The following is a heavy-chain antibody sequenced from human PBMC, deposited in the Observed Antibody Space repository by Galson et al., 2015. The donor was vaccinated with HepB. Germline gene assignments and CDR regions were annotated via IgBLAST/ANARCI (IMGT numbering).Heavy chain of an antibody. V-gene: IGHV6-1*01. CDR2: TYYRSKWYN. J-gene: IGHJ5*02. CDR1: GDRVSSTSGA. CDR3: ARETAAAWFDP. D-gene: IGHD6-13*01. Sequence: CAISGDRVSSTSGAWNWIRQSPSSGLEWLGRTYYRSKWYNDYAVSVKSRITINPDTSKNQFSLHLNSVNPEDTAVYFCARETAAAWFDPWGQGNLVTVSS.